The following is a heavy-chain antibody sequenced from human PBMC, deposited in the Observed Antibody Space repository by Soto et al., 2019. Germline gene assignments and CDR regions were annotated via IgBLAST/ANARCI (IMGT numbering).Heavy chain of an antibody. CDR1: GFTFSSYA. V-gene: IGHV3-23*01. Sequence: PGGSLRLSCAASGFTFSSYAMSWVRQAPGKGLEWVSAISGSGGSTYYADSVKGRFTISRDNSKNTLYLQMNSLRAEDTAVYYCAKDLIYWCSGGSCISGAGYYYYYYMDVWGKGTTVTVSS. J-gene: IGHJ6*03. CDR2: ISGSGGST. CDR3: AKDLIYWCSGGSCISGAGYYYYYYMDV. D-gene: IGHD2-15*01.